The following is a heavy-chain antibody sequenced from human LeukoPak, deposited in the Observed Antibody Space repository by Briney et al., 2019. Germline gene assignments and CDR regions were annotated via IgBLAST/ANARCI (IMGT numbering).Heavy chain of an antibody. CDR3: ARAATVTTLDY. Sequence: GRSLRLSCAASGFTFSSYGMHWVRQAPGKGLEWVTFISSDARKKYYADSVKGRFTISRDNAKNSLYLQMNSLRAEDTAVYYCARAATVTTLDYWGQGTLVTVSS. CDR1: GFTFSSYG. CDR2: ISSDARKK. J-gene: IGHJ4*02. D-gene: IGHD4-17*01. V-gene: IGHV3-30*03.